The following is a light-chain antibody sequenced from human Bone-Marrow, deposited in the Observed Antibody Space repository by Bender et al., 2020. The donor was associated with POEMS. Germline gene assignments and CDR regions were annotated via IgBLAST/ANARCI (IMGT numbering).Light chain of an antibody. Sequence: QSVLTQPPSVSGAPGQRVTISCTGSSSNTGSGYDINWYQHLPGTAPKLLIYGNNNRPSGVPDRFSGSKSGTSASLAITGLQAEDEADYYCQSYDSSLRDYVFGTGTKVTVL. V-gene: IGLV1-40*01. CDR2: GNN. J-gene: IGLJ1*01. CDR1: SSNTGSGYD. CDR3: QSYDSSLRDYV.